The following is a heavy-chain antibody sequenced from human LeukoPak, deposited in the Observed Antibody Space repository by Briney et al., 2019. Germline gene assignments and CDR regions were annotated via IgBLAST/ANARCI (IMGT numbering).Heavy chain of an antibody. V-gene: IGHV3-66*01. CDR2: IYSGGST. CDR3: ARGFNGIGSGYQSFDY. D-gene: IGHD3-22*01. CDR1: GFTVSSNY. J-gene: IGHJ4*02. Sequence: GGSLRLSCAASGFTVSSNYMSWVRQAPGKGLEWVSVIYSGGSTYYADSVKGRFTISRDNSKNTLYLRMDSLRAEDTAVYYCARGFNGIGSGYQSFDYWGQGTLVTVSS.